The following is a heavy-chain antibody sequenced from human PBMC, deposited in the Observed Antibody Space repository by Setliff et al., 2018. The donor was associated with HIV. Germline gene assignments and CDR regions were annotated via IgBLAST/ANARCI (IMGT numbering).Heavy chain of an antibody. CDR1: GYTFTSYA. J-gene: IGHJ4*02. CDR2: INAGNGNT. Sequence: GASVKVSCKASGYTFTSYAMHWVRQAPGQRLEWMGWINAGNGNTKYSQKFQGRVTITTDESTSTAYMELSSLGSEDTAVYYCARGVKKSSWYVYFDYWGQGTLVTVSS. V-gene: IGHV1-3*01. D-gene: IGHD6-13*01. CDR3: ARGVKKSSWYVYFDY.